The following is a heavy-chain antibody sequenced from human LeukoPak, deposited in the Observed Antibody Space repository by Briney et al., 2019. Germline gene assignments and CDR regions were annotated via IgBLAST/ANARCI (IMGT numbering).Heavy chain of an antibody. CDR2: INPNSGGT. V-gene: IGHV1-2*02. CDR3: ARSLSYDSSGGFDY. D-gene: IGHD3-22*01. Sequence: CKASGYAFTGYYMHWVRQAPGQGLEWMGWINPNSGGTNYAQKFQGRVTMTRDTSISTAYMELSRLRSDDTAVYYCARSLSYDSSGGFDYWGQGTLVTVSS. CDR1: GYAFTGYY. J-gene: IGHJ4*02.